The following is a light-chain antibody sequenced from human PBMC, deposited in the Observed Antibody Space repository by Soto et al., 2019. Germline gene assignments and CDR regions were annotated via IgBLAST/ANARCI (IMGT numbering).Light chain of an antibody. Sequence: QSVLTQPASVSGSPGQSITISCTGSSSDVGIYNHVSWYQQHPGKTPKLMIYEVSYRPSGVSNRFSGSKSGNTASLTISGLQAEDEADYYCTSYTTSGTVVFGGGTKLTVL. V-gene: IGLV2-14*03. CDR1: SSDVGIYNH. J-gene: IGLJ2*01. CDR2: EVS. CDR3: TSYTTSGTVV.